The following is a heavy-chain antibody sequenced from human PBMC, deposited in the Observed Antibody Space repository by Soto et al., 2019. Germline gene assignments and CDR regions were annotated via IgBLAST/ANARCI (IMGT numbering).Heavy chain of an antibody. Sequence: PSETLSLTCSVNGGSFSYYYWSWIRQSPGKGLEWIGEINHSGTTNFNPSLKSRVTISIDTSENQFSLTLRSVTAADTASYYCARSFRGVSLDWGQGTLVTVSS. CDR3: ARSFRGVSLD. D-gene: IGHD3-10*01. CDR2: INHSGTT. CDR1: GGSFSYYY. J-gene: IGHJ4*02. V-gene: IGHV4-34*01.